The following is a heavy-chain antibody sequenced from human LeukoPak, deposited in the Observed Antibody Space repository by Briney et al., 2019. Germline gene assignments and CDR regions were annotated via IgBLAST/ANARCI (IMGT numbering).Heavy chain of an antibody. CDR3: ARSSVAYRYLDY. Sequence: PGGSLRLSCSASGFTFSSYWMSWVRQAPGKGLEWVANIKEDVRDKYYVDSVRGRFTISRDNAKNPLYLQMNSLRAEDTAVYYCARSSVAYRYLDYWGQGTLVTVSS. V-gene: IGHV3-7*01. D-gene: IGHD6-19*01. CDR2: IKEDVRDK. CDR1: GFTFSSYW. J-gene: IGHJ4*02.